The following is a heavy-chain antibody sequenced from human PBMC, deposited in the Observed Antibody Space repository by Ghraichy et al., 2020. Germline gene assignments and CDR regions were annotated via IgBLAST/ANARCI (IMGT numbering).Heavy chain of an antibody. Sequence: GGSLRLSCAASGFTSSSYGMHWVRQAPGKGLEWVAVIWYDGSNKYYADSVKGRFTISRDNSKNTLYLQMNSLRAEDTAVYYCARGRYYGSGSYYSSPDYWGQGTLVTVSS. D-gene: IGHD3-10*01. V-gene: IGHV3-33*01. CDR2: IWYDGSNK. J-gene: IGHJ4*02. CDR1: GFTSSSYG. CDR3: ARGRYYGSGSYYSSPDY.